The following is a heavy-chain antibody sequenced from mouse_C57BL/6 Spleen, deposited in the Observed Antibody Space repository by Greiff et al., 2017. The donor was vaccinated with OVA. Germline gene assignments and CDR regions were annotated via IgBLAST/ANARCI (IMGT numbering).Heavy chain of an antibody. CDR2: IDPSDSYT. J-gene: IGHJ1*03. V-gene: IGHV1-50*01. Sequence: QVQLQQPGAELVKPGASVKLSCKASGYTFTSYWMQWVKQRPGQGLEWIGEIDPSDSYTNFNQKFKGKATLTVDKSSSTAYVQLSSLKSEDSAVYYGARVGLGYGSEGDRYYDVWGTGTTVSVSS. CDR3: ARVGLGYGSEGDRYYDV. D-gene: IGHD1-1*01. CDR1: GYTFTSYW.